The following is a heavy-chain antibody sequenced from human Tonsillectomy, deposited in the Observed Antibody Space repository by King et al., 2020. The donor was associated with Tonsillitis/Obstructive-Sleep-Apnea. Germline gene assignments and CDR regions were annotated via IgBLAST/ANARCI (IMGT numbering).Heavy chain of an antibody. D-gene: IGHD1-26*01. CDR3: ARQGEKGWFDP. CDR2: IYYRGGT. Sequence: LQLQESGPGLVKPSETLSLTCTVSGDSMTSSSYYWGWIRQPPGKGLEWIGDIYYRGGTYYNPSLKGRVTISVDTSKNHFFLILSSVTAADTAVYYCARQGEKGWFDPWGQGTPVTVSS. J-gene: IGHJ5*02. CDR1: GDSMTSSSYY. V-gene: IGHV4-39*01.